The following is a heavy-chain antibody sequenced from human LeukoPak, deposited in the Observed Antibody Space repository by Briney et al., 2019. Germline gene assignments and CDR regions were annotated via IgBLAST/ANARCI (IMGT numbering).Heavy chain of an antibody. CDR2: IYYSGST. V-gene: IGHV4-59*01. D-gene: IGHD2-15*01. CDR1: GGSISSYY. Sequence: SETLSLTCTVSGGSISSYYWSWIRQPPGKGLEWIGYIYYSGSTNYNPSLKSRVTISVDTSKNQFSLKLSSVTAADTAVYYCARARILQLFDYWGQGTLVTVSS. CDR3: ARARILQLFDY. J-gene: IGHJ4*02.